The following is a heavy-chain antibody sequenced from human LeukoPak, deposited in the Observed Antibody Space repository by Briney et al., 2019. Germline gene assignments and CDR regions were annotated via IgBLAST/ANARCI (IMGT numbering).Heavy chain of an antibody. Sequence: SETLSLTCAVYGGSFSGYYWSWIRQPPGKGLGWIGEINHSGSTNYNPSLKSRVTISVDASKNQFSLKLSSVTAADTAVYYCAKSPQKKNYYYYYYMDVWGKGTTVTVSS. CDR2: INHSGST. CDR1: GGSFSGYY. CDR3: AKSPQKKNYYYYYYMDV. J-gene: IGHJ6*03. V-gene: IGHV4-34*01.